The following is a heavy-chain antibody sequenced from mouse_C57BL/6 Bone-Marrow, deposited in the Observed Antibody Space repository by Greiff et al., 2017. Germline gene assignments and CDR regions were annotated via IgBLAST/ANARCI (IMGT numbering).Heavy chain of an antibody. CDR3: ARRLPHYYAMDY. Sequence: QVQLKESGAELVRPGTSVKMSCKASGYTFTNYWIGWAKQRPGHGLEWIGDIYPGGGYTNYNEKFKGKVTLTADKSSSTAYMQFSSLTSEDSAISYCARRLPHYYAMDYWGQGTSVTVSS. J-gene: IGHJ4*01. CDR2: IYPGGGYT. D-gene: IGHD3-2*02. CDR1: GYTFTNYW. V-gene: IGHV1-63*01.